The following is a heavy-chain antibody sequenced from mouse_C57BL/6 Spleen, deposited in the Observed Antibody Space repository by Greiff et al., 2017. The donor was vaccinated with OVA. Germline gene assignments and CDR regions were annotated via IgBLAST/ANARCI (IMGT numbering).Heavy chain of an antibody. Sequence: VQLQQSGPELVKPGASVKISCKASGYAFSSSWMNWVKQRPGKGLEWIGRIYPGDGDTNYNGKFKGKATLTADKSSSTAYMQLSSLTSEDSAVYFCAREVYYYGSSDAMDYWGQGTSVTVSS. CDR1: GYAFSSSW. D-gene: IGHD1-1*01. V-gene: IGHV1-82*01. CDR3: AREVYYYGSSDAMDY. J-gene: IGHJ4*01. CDR2: IYPGDGDT.